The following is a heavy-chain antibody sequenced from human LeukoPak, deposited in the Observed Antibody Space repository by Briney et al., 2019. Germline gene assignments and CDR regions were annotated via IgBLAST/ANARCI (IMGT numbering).Heavy chain of an antibody. V-gene: IGHV3-30*02. CDR2: IRYDGSNK. CDR3: AKEDFNIAVAGTLDY. CDR1: GFTFSSYG. Sequence: GGSLRLSCAASGFTFSSYGMHWVRQAPGKGLEWVAFIRYDGSNKYYADSVKGRFTISRDNSKNTLYLQMNSLRAEDTAVYYCAKEDFNIAVAGTLDYWGQGTLVTVSS. J-gene: IGHJ4*02. D-gene: IGHD6-19*01.